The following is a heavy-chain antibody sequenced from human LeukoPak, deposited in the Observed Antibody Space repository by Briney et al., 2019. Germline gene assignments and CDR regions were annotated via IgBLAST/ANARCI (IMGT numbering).Heavy chain of an antibody. CDR3: VSFYETY. CDR2: INSDGSWT. V-gene: IGHV3-74*01. CDR1: GNYS. D-gene: IGHD2/OR15-2a*01. J-gene: IGHJ4*02. Sequence: GGSLRLSCAASGNYSMHWVRQVPGKGLVWVSHINSDGSWTSYADSVKGRFTISKDNAKNTVYLQMSSLRAEDTAVYYCVSFYETYWGRGTLVTVSS.